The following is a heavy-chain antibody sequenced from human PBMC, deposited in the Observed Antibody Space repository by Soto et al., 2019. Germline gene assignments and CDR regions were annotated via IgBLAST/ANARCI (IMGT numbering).Heavy chain of an antibody. CDR3: ARGSITIFGVANFDY. Sequence: SETLSLTCTVSGGSISSYYWSWIRQPPGKGLEWIGYIYYSGSTNYNPSLKSRVTISVDTSKNQFSLKLSSVTAADTAVYYCARGSITIFGVANFDYWGQGTLVTVSS. V-gene: IGHV4-59*01. J-gene: IGHJ4*02. CDR1: GGSISSYY. CDR2: IYYSGST. D-gene: IGHD3-3*01.